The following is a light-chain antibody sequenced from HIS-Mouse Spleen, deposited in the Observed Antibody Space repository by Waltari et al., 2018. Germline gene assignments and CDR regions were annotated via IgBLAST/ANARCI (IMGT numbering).Light chain of an antibody. J-gene: IGKJ1*01. CDR3: QKYNSAPPT. CDR2: AAS. CDR1: QGIGNY. Sequence: DIQMTQSPSSLSASVGDRVTITCRASQGIGNYLAWYQQKPGKVPKLLIYAASTLQSGVPSRFSGGGSGTDFTLTISSLQPEDVATYYCQKYNSAPPTFGQGTKVEIK. V-gene: IGKV1-27*01.